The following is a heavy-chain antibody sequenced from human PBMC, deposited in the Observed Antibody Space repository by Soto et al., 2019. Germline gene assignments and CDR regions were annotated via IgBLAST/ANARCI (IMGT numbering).Heavy chain of an antibody. CDR3: ARQGAAAVYYFDY. CDR2: IYYSGST. D-gene: IGHD6-13*01. Sequence: PSETLSLTCTVSGGSISSSSYYWGWIRQPPGKGLEWIGSIYYSGSTYYNPSLKSRVTISVDTSKNRFSLKLSSVTAADTAVYYCARQGAAAVYYFDYWGQGTLVTVSS. J-gene: IGHJ4*02. V-gene: IGHV4-39*01. CDR1: GGSISSSSYY.